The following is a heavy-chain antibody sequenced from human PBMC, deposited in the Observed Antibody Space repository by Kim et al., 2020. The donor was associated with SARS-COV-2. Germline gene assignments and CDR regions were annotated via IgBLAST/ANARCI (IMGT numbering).Heavy chain of an antibody. CDR2: IKQDGSEK. Sequence: GGSLRLSCAASGFTFSSYWMSWVRQAPGKGLEWVANIKQDGSEKYYVDSVKGRFTISRDNAKNSLYLQMNSLRAEDTAVYYCARVDYNYYYYGMDVWGQGTTVTVSS. V-gene: IGHV3-7*03. D-gene: IGHD4-4*01. CDR3: ARVDYNYYYYGMDV. J-gene: IGHJ6*02. CDR1: GFTFSSYW.